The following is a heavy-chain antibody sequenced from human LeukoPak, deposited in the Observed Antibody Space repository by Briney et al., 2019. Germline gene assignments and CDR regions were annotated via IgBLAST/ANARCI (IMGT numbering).Heavy chain of an antibody. D-gene: IGHD3-10*01. V-gene: IGHV4-34*01. CDR1: GGSFSGYY. CDR2: INHSGST. J-gene: IGHJ4*02. Sequence: SETLSLTCAVYGGSFSGYYWSWIRQPPGKGLEWIGEINHSGSTNYNPSLKSRVTISVDTSKNQFSLKLTSVTAADTAVYYCARSYFGSGSYFRYWGQGTLVTVSS. CDR3: ARSYFGSGSYFRY.